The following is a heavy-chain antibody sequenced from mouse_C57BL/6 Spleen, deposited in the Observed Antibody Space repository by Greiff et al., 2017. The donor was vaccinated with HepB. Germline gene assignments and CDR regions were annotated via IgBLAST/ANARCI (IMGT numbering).Heavy chain of an antibody. CDR3: ARLDYYGSRFFDY. D-gene: IGHD1-1*01. CDR2: IDPSDSYT. J-gene: IGHJ2*01. V-gene: IGHV1-50*01. CDR1: GYTFTSYW. Sequence: QVQLQQSGAELVKPGASVKLSCKASGYTFTSYWMQWVKQRPGQGLEWIGEIDPSDSYTNYNQKFKGKATLTVDTSSSTAYMQLSSLTSEDSAVYYCARLDYYGSRFFDYWGQGTTLTVSS.